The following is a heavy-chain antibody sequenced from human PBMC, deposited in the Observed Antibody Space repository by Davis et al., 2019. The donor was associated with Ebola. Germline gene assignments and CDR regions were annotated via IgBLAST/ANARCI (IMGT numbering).Heavy chain of an antibody. CDR1: GFTFSSYA. D-gene: IGHD3-10*01. J-gene: IGHJ3*02. CDR2: ISGSGGST. V-gene: IGHV3-23*01. Sequence: GESLKISCAASGFTFSSYAMSWVRQAPGKGLEWVSAISGSGGSTYYADSVKGRFTISRDNAKNSLYLQMNSLRDEDTAVYYCARDSLWFGELLYHDAFDIWGQGTMVTVSS. CDR3: ARDSLWFGELLYHDAFDI.